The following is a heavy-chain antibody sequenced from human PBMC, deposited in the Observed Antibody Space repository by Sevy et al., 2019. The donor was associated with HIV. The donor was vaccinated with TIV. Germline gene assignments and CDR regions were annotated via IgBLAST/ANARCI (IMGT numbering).Heavy chain of an antibody. V-gene: IGHV3-33*01. D-gene: IGHD6-13*01. CDR2: IWYDGSNK. CDR3: ARDSAAWYSYYYYYYMDV. CDR1: GFTFSSYG. J-gene: IGHJ6*03. Sequence: GWSLRLSCAASGFTFSSYGMHWVRQAPGKGLEWVAVIWYDGSNKYYADSVKGRFTISRDNSKNTLPLQMNSLRAEDTAVYYCARDSAAWYSYYYYYYMDVWGKGTTVTVSS.